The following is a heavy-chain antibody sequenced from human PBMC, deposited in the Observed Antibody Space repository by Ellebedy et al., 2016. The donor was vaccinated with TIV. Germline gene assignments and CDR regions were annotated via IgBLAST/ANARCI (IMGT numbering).Heavy chain of an antibody. V-gene: IGHV2-70*04. CDR1: GLSVNSNGMR. CDR3: ARISRDAFDI. CDR2: IDWDDDT. J-gene: IGHJ3*02. Sequence: SGPTLVKPTQTLTLTCTLSGLSVNSNGMRVSWFRQPPGKALEWLARIDWDDDTFYSKSLRTRLTISKDISKNQVVLTMTVMDPVDTGTYYSARISRDAFDIWGQGTTVLVSS.